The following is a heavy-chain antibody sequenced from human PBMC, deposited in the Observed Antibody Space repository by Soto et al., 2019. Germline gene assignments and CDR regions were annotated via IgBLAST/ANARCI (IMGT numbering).Heavy chain of an antibody. CDR2: IIPILGIA. V-gene: IGHV1-69*08. Sequence: QVQLVQSGAEVKKPGSSVKVSCKASGGTFSSYTISWVRQAPGQGLEWMGRIIPILGIADYAQKFQGRVTITAAKSAGTAYMELSSLRSEDTAVYYCARDPSTDDLPAYWGHGNLVTVSS. J-gene: IGHJ4*01. D-gene: IGHD3-3*01. CDR1: GGTFSSYT. CDR3: ARDPSTDDLPAY.